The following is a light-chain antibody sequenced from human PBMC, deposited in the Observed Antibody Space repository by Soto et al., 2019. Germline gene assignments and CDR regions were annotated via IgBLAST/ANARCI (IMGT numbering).Light chain of an antibody. Sequence: QSVLTQPASVSGSPGQSITISCTGTSSDVGSYNLVSWYQQHPGKAPKLMIYEGSKRPSGVSNRFSGSKSAKTASLTISGLQADDEADYYCCSYAGSMTFVFGGGTKLTVL. J-gene: IGLJ2*01. V-gene: IGLV2-23*03. CDR1: SSDVGSYNL. CDR2: EGS. CDR3: CSYAGSMTFV.